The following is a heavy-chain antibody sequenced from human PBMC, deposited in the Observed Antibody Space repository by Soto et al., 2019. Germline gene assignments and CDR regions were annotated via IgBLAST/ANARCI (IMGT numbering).Heavy chain of an antibody. CDR3: ARDYDQLLNFDP. CDR1: GCTFRSYS. CDR2: ISSSSSYI. Sequence: GGSLRLSCAASGCTFRSYSMNWFRQAPGKGLEWVSSISSSSSYIYYADSVKGRFTISRDNAKNSLYLQMNSLRAEDTAVYYCARDYDQLLNFDPWGQGTLVTVSS. D-gene: IGHD2-2*01. V-gene: IGHV3-21*01. J-gene: IGHJ5*02.